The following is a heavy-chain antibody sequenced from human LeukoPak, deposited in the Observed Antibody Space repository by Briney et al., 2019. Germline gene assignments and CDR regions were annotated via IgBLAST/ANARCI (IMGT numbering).Heavy chain of an antibody. CDR1: GFTFSSYA. J-gene: IGHJ6*02. CDR2: ISGSGGST. D-gene: IGHD3-9*01. Sequence: PGGSLRLSCAASGFTFSSYAMSWVRQAPGKGLEWVSAISGSGGSTYYADSVKGRFTISRDNSKNTLYLQMNSLRAEDTAVYYCAKAFTYYDILTEAYYYYGMDVWGQGTTVTVSS. V-gene: IGHV3-23*01. CDR3: AKAFTYYDILTEAYYYYGMDV.